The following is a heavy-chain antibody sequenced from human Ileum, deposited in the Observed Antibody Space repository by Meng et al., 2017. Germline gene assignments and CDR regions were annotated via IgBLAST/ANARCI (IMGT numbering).Heavy chain of an antibody. Sequence: GESLKISCAASGFTFDEYSLNWVRQTPGKGLEWVSGINWNGASTSYADSVKGRFTISRDNAKNSLYLQMNSLRAEDTALYYCVREFYGLGSYYDNYFDPWGQGTLVTVSS. J-gene: IGHJ5*02. V-gene: IGHV3-20*04. D-gene: IGHD3-10*01. CDR1: GFTFDEYS. CDR2: INWNGAST. CDR3: VREFYGLGSYYDNYFDP.